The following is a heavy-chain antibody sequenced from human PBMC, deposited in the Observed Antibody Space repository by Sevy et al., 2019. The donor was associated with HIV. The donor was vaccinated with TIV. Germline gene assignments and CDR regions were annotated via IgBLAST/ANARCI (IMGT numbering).Heavy chain of an antibody. D-gene: IGHD7-27*01. V-gene: IGHV3-23*01. CDR3: AKSGLGFSFAKYYYYYGMDV. J-gene: IGHJ6*02. CDR1: GFTFSSYA. CDR2: ISGSGGST. Sequence: GGSLRLSCAASGFTFSSYAMSWVRQAPGKGLEWVSAISGSGGSTYYADSVKGRFTISRDNSKNTLYLKMNSLRAEDTAVYYCAKSGLGFSFAKYYYYYGMDVWGQGTTVTVSS.